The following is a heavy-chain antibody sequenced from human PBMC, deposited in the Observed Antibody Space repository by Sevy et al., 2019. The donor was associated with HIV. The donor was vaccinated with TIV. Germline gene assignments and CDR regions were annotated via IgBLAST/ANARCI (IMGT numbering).Heavy chain of an antibody. CDR2: IYQSGTT. J-gene: IGHJ1*01. CDR3: ARLTGGVDSGFQH. Sequence: SETLSLTCAVSDGSIRSSNWWSWVRQSPGKGLEWIGEIYQSGTTNRTPSLKSRVTISIDKSKNLFSLKLSSVTAADTAVYYCARLTGGVDSGFQHWGQGTLVTVSS. V-gene: IGHV4-4*02. D-gene: IGHD3-16*01. CDR1: DGSIRSSNW.